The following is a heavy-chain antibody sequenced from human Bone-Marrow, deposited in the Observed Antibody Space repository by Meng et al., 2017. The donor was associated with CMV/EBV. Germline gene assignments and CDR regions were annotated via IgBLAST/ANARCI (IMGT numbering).Heavy chain of an antibody. J-gene: IGHJ6*02. CDR2: MNPNSGNT. Sequence: ASVKVSCKASGYTFTSYDVNWVRQATGQGLEWMGWMNPNSGNTGYAQKFQGRVTMTRDTSISTAYMELSSLTSEDTAVYSCARRGPDYYYAMDVCGQGTTVTVSS. V-gene: IGHV1-8*01. CDR1: GYTFTSYD. D-gene: IGHD1-14*01. CDR3: ARRGPDYYYAMDV.